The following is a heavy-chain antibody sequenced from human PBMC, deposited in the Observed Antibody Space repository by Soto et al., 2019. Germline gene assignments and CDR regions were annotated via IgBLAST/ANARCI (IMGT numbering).Heavy chain of an antibody. CDR1: GFNFSDYA. CDR2: ISYEGSNK. J-gene: IGHJ4*02. Sequence: PGGSLRLSCAASGFNFSDYAMHWVRQAPGKGLGWLAIISYEGSNKYSAGSVKGRFTISRDNSKNTLYLQMNSLRPEDTAVYYCAKDWATPVAGRFLDSWGQGTPVTVSS. CDR3: AKDWATPVAGRFLDS. V-gene: IGHV3-30*18. D-gene: IGHD6-19*01.